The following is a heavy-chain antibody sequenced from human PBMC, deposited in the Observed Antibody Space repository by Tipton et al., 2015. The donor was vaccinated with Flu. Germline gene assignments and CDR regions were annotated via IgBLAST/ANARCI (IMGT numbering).Heavy chain of an antibody. CDR1: GGSISSSNW. CDR3: ARAKSPGIYYDSSEGAYFDY. D-gene: IGHD3-22*01. J-gene: IGHJ4*02. Sequence: GSLRLSCAVSGGSISSSNWWSWVRQPPGKGLEWIGEIYHSGSTNYNPSLKSRVTISVDKSKNQFSLKLSSVTAADTAVYYCARAKSPGIYYDSSEGAYFDYWGQGTLVTVSS. V-gene: IGHV4-4*02. CDR2: IYHSGST.